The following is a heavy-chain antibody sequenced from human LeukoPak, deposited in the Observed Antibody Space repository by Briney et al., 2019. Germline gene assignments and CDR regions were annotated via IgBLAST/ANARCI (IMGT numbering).Heavy chain of an antibody. D-gene: IGHD3-10*01. V-gene: IGHV5-10-1*01. CDR2: IDPSDSYA. CDR3: ARLGHFWFGETGHHYHAMDV. J-gene: IGHJ6*04. Sequence: LGESLKISCKASGYSFTSNLITWVRQMPGKGLEWMGRIDPSDSYANYSPSFQGHVTISVDKSISTAYLQWNSLKASDTAIYFCARLGHFWFGETGHHYHAMDVWGKGTTVTVSS. CDR1: GYSFTSNL.